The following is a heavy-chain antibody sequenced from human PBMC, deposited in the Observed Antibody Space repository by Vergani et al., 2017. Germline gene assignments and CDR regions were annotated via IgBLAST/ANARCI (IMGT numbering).Heavy chain of an antibody. Sequence: QVQLVQSWAEVKKPGASVKVSCKASGYTFTSYYMHWVRQAPGQGLEWMGIINPSGGSTRYEQKFPGRGTMTRDTSTSTVYMELSSLRSEDTAVYYCARDWGSSGRSEGDYWGQGTLVTVSS. CDR1: GYTFTSYY. V-gene: IGHV1-46*03. J-gene: IGHJ4*02. D-gene: IGHD6-19*01. CDR3: ARDWGSSGRSEGDY. CDR2: INPSGGST.